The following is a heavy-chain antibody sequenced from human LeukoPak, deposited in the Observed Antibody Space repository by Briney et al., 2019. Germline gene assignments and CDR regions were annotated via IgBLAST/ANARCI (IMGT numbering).Heavy chain of an antibody. V-gene: IGHV4-4*07. J-gene: IGHJ5*02. CDR1: GGSISSYY. Sequence: SETLSLTRTVSGGSISSYYWSWIRQPAGKGLEWIGRIYTSGSTNYNPSLKSRVTMSVDTSKNQFSLKLSSVTAADTAVYYCARGITMVRGSQAWFDPWGQGTLVTVSS. CDR3: ARGITMVRGSQAWFDP. D-gene: IGHD3-10*01. CDR2: IYTSGST.